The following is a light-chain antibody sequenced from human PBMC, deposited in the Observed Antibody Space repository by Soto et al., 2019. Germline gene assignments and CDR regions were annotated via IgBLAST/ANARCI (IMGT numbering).Light chain of an antibody. CDR2: INSDGSH. Sequence: QLVLTQSPSASASLGASVKLTCTLSSGHSSYAIAWHQQQPEKGPQFLIKINSDGSHNRGDGISDRFSGSSSGAERYLTISSLQSEDEADYYCQTWGSSWVFGGGTKLTVL. CDR1: SGHSSYA. V-gene: IGLV4-69*01. CDR3: QTWGSSWV. J-gene: IGLJ3*02.